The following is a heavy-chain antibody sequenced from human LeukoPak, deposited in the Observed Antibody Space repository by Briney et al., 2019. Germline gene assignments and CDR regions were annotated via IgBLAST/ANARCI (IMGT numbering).Heavy chain of an antibody. V-gene: IGHV4-30-4*08. CDR3: ARGQWLPVFDF. D-gene: IGHD3-22*01. CDR2: IYYRGST. CDR1: GGSISSGDYY. J-gene: IGHJ4*02. Sequence: SQTLSLTCTVSGGSISSGDYYWSWIRQPPGKGLEWIGYIYYRGSTYYNPSLKSRVTISVDTSKNHFSLKLSSVTAADTAVYYCARGQWLPVFDFWGQGTLVTVSS.